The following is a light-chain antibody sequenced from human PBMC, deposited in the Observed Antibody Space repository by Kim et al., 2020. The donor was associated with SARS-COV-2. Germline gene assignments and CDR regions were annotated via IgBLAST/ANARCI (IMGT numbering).Light chain of an antibody. J-gene: IGKJ1*01. CDR2: GTS. CDR1: QTVRSTY. V-gene: IGKV3-20*01. Sequence: EIVLTQSPGTLSLSPGESATLSCRASQTVRSTYLAWYQQKPGQAPRLLIYGTSNRATGIPDRFSGSGSGTDFTLTISRLEPEDFAVYYCQQYGNSFGQGTKVEIK. CDR3: QQYGNS.